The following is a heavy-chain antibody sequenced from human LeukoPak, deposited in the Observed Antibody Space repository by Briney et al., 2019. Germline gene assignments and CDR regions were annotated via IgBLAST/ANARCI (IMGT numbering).Heavy chain of an antibody. CDR2: IYHSGST. CDR3: ARGLWFGDENPPYFDY. D-gene: IGHD3-10*01. J-gene: IGHJ4*02. CDR1: GYSISSGYY. V-gene: IGHV4-38-2*02. Sequence: PSETLSLTCTVSGYSISSGYYWGWIRQPPGKGLEWIGSIYHSGSTYYNPSLKSRVTISVDTSKNQFSLKLSSVTAADTAVYYCARGLWFGDENPPYFDYWGQGILVTVSS.